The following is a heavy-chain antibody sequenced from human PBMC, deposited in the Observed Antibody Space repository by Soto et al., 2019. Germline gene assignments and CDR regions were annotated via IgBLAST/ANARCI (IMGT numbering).Heavy chain of an antibody. CDR1: GGSMSGYY. D-gene: IGHD2-21*01. Sequence: SETLSVTCTVSGGSMSGYYWTWIRQPPGKGLEWIGYIYHSGSTNFNPSLKSRVTITVDTSKNQFSLKLTSVTAADTAMYYCARYRGGDYYFFYIDVWGKGTAVTVSS. V-gene: IGHV4-59*01. CDR2: IYHSGST. J-gene: IGHJ6*03. CDR3: ARYRGGDYYFFYIDV.